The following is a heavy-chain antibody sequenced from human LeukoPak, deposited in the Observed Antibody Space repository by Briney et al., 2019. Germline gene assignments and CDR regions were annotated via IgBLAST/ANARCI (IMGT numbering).Heavy chain of an antibody. CDR2: MTGGGDIT. Sequence: GGSPRVSCAASGFTFSNYGMKSVRQTPGKGLFWVSAMTGGGDITYYPDSVKDRFTISRDNSKNTLFLQMKSLRAEDTGLYYCAKVVSSGYYYDSWGQGTLVTVSS. V-gene: IGHV3-23*01. CDR1: GFTFSNYG. D-gene: IGHD3-22*01. J-gene: IGHJ4*02. CDR3: AKVVSSGYYYDS.